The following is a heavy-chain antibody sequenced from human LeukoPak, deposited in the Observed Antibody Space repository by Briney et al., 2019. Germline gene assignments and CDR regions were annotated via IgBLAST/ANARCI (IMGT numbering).Heavy chain of an antibody. J-gene: IGHJ3*02. V-gene: IGHV1-2*02. CDR3: ARGGESRGWNRFDAFDI. Sequence: ASVKDSCKASGYTFTGSYMHWGPEAPGQGLEWMGWFNPNSGGTNYAQKFQGRVTMTRDTPISTAYMELSRLRSDDRAGYCCARGGESRGWNRFDAFDIRRQPTMVTVPS. D-gene: IGHD6-19*01. CDR2: FNPNSGGT. CDR1: GYTFTGSY.